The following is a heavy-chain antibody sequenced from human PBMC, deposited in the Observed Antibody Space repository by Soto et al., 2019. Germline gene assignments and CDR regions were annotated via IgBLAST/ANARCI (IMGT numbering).Heavy chain of an antibody. V-gene: IGHV4-30-4*01. CDR2: IYYSGST. Sequence: PSETLSLTCTVSGGSISSGDYYWSWIRQPPGKGLEWIGYIYYSGSTYNNPSLKSRVTISLDTSKNQFSLKLSSVTAADTAVYYCARGSPRDIVVVVAAPCFDYWGQGTLVTVSS. J-gene: IGHJ4*02. CDR1: GGSISSGDYY. D-gene: IGHD2-15*01. CDR3: ARGSPRDIVVVVAAPCFDY.